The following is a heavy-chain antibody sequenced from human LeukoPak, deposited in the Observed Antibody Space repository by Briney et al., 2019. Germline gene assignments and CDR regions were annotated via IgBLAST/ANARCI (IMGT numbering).Heavy chain of an antibody. V-gene: IGHV4-30-2*03. CDR1: GGSISSGGYS. J-gene: IGHJ4*02. CDR3: ARRSPLVVVTAAHYYDY. D-gene: IGHD2-21*02. Sequence: PSQTLSLTCAVSGGSISSGGYSWSWIRQPPGKGLEWIGYIYHSGSTYYNPSPKSRVTISTDTSKNQFSLTLTAVTASDTAIYYCARRSPLVVVTAAHYYDYWGQGTLVTVSS. CDR2: IYHSGST.